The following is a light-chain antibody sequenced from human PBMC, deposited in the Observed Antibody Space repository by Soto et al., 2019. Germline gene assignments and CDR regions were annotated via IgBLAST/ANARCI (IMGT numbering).Light chain of an antibody. V-gene: IGKV3-20*01. CDR2: GSS. CDR3: QQYGSSPT. Sequence: EIVLTQSPDTLSLSPGERATLSCRASQSVSSNYVAWYQQKPGQAPRLLTHGSSSRATGVPDRFSGRGSGTTFTLVISRLEPEDFAVYYCQQYGSSPTFGQGTKVEIK. J-gene: IGKJ1*01. CDR1: QSVSSNY.